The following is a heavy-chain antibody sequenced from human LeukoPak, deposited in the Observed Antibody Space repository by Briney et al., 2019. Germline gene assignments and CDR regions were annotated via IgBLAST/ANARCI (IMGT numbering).Heavy chain of an antibody. Sequence: PGGSLRLSCAASGLTFSSYGMHCVRQAPGKGLEWVAVISYDGSNKYYADSVKGRFTISRDNSKNTLYLQMNSLRAEDTAVYYCAIDRAYLFDYWGQGTLVTVSS. CDR1: GLTFSSYG. CDR3: AIDRAYLFDY. J-gene: IGHJ4*02. V-gene: IGHV3-30*03. CDR2: ISYDGSNK.